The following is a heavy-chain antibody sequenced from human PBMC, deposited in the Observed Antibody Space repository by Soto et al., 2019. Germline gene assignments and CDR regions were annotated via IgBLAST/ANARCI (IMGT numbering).Heavy chain of an antibody. Sequence: PSETLSLTCTVSGGSISSYYWSWIRQPAGKGLEWIGCIYTSGSTNYNPSLKSRVTMSVDTSKNQFSLKLSPVTAADTAVYYCATLAGYSSSWYQYYGVDVWGQGTTVTVSS. V-gene: IGHV4-4*07. CDR1: GGSISSYY. CDR3: ATLAGYSSSWYQYYGVDV. J-gene: IGHJ6*02. CDR2: IYTSGST. D-gene: IGHD6-13*01.